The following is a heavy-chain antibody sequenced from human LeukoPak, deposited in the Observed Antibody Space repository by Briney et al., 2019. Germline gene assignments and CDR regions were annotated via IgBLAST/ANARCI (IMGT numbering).Heavy chain of an antibody. J-gene: IGHJ4*02. Sequence: PGGSLRLSCAASGFTFSSYAMSWVRQAPGKGLEWVSAISGSGGSTYYADSVKSRFTISRDNAKNSLYLQMNSLRAEDTAVYYCARVDLWFGEAEWGFDYWGQGTLVTVSS. CDR1: GFTFSSYA. CDR2: ISGSGGST. V-gene: IGHV3-23*01. CDR3: ARVDLWFGEAEWGFDY. D-gene: IGHD3-10*01.